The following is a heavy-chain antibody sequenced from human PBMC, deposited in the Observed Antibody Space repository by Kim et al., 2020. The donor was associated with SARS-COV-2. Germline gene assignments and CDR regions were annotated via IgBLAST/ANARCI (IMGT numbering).Heavy chain of an antibody. CDR3: ARDDGSSGYYYFDY. V-gene: IGHV1-3*01. CDR2: INAGNGNT. D-gene: IGHD3-22*01. Sequence: ASVKVSCKASGYTFTSYAMHWVRQAPGQRLEWMGWINAGNGNTKYSQKFQGRVTITRDTSASTAYMVLSSLRSEDTAVYYCARDDGSSGYYYFDYWGQGTLVTVSS. J-gene: IGHJ4*02. CDR1: GYTFTSYA.